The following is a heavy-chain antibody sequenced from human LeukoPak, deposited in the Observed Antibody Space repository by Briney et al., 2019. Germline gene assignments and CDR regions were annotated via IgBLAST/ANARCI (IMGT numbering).Heavy chain of an antibody. Sequence: GGSLRLSCAASGFTFSDYYMSWIRQAPGKGLEWVSYISSSGSTIYYADSVKGRFTISRDNAKNSLYLQMNSLRADDTAVYYCARPNVYSSSWYYFDYWGQGTLVTVSS. J-gene: IGHJ4*02. D-gene: IGHD6-13*01. V-gene: IGHV3-11*01. CDR2: ISSSGSTI. CDR3: ARPNVYSSSWYYFDY. CDR1: GFTFSDYY.